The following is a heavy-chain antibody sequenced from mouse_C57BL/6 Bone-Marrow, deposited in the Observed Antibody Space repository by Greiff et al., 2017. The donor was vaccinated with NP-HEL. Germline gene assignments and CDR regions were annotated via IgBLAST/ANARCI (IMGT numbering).Heavy chain of an antibody. Sequence: DVMLVEPGAGLVKPGGSLKLSCAASGFTFSSYAMSWVRQTPEKRLEWVATISDGGSYTYYTDNVKGRYTISRDKAKNNLYLQMSHLKSEDTAMYYCARRDYYDGSSYDYYAMDYWGQGTSVTVSS. CDR1: GFTFSSYA. CDR3: ARRDYYDGSSYDYYAMDY. D-gene: IGHD1-1*01. CDR2: ISDGGSYT. J-gene: IGHJ4*01. V-gene: IGHV5-4*03.